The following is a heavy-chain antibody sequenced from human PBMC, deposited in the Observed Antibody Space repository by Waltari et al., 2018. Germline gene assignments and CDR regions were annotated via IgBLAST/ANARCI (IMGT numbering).Heavy chain of an antibody. J-gene: IGHJ4*02. D-gene: IGHD2-15*01. CDR1: GYTRTELS. CDR3: ATASGEDDTVIDY. CDR2: IDPEDGET. Sequence: QVQLVQPGAEVKKPGASVKVSCKVSGYTRTELSMHWVRQAPGKGLEWMGGIDPEDGETIYAQQFQGTVTMTEDTSTDTACMELSSLRSEDTAVYYCATASGEDDTVIDYWGQGTLVTVSS. V-gene: IGHV1-24*01.